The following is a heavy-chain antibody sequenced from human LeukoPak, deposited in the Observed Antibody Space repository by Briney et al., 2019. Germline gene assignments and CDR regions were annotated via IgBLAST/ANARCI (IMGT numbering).Heavy chain of an antibody. CDR1: GFTFSNYW. CDR3: ARDLSGPSFY. Sequence: PGGSLRLSCAASGFTFSNYWMSWVRQAPGKGLEWVINIRPDGGEIYFVESVKGRFTISRDNAKNSLYLQMNNLRVEDTAVYYCARDLSGPSFYWGQGTLVTVSS. J-gene: IGHJ4*02. CDR2: IRPDGGEI. V-gene: IGHV3-7*01. D-gene: IGHD2-15*01.